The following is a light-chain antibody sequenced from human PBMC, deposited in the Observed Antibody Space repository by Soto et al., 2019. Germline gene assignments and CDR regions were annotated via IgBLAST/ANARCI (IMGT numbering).Light chain of an antibody. Sequence: QSALTQPASVSGSPGQSITISCTGTSNDVGGYNYVSWYQQHPGKAPKLMIYDVSNRPSRVSNRFSGSKSGNTASLTISGLQAEDEADYYCSSYTSSSPVVFGGGTKVTVL. CDR2: DVS. V-gene: IGLV2-14*01. CDR1: SNDVGGYNY. J-gene: IGLJ2*01. CDR3: SSYTSSSPVV.